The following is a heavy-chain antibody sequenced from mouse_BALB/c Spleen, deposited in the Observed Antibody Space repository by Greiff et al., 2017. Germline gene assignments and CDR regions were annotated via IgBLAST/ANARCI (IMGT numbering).Heavy chain of an antibody. Sequence: QVQLQQSGAELVRPGVSVKISCKGSGYTFTDYAMHWVKQSHAKSLEWIGVISTYYGDASYNQKFKGKATMTVDKSSSTAYMELARLTSEDSAIYYCERITTATGYFDVWGAGTTVTVSA. CDR1: GYTFTDYA. V-gene: IGHV1S137*01. CDR2: ISTYYGDA. D-gene: IGHD1-2*01. CDR3: ERITTATGYFDV. J-gene: IGHJ1*01.